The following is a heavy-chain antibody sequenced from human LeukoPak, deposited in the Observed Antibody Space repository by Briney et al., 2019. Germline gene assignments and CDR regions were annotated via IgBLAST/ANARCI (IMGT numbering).Heavy chain of an antibody. CDR1: SIXXYY. V-gene: IGHV4-59*01. D-gene: IGHD5-18*01. CDR2: IYYSGST. CDR3: ARAPVGYGYYFDY. J-gene: IGHJ4*02. Sequence: SIXXYYWSWIRQPPGKGLEWIGYIYYSGSTNYNPSLKSRVTISVDTSKNQFSLKLSSVTAADTAVYYCARAPVGYGYYFDYWGQGTLVTVSS.